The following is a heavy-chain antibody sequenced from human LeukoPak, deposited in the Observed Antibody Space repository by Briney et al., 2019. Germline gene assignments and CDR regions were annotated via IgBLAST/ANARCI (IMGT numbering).Heavy chain of an antibody. Sequence: PGGSLRLSCAASGFTLSSYWMTWVRQAPGKGLEWVASINQDGSNKYYADSVKGRFTISRDNPKNTLYLQMNSLRAEDTAVYYCAKDGGSAIVVVQPDYWGQGTLVTVSS. CDR3: AKDGGSAIVVVQPDY. CDR2: INQDGSNK. V-gene: IGHV3-7*01. CDR1: GFTLSSYW. J-gene: IGHJ4*02. D-gene: IGHD3-22*01.